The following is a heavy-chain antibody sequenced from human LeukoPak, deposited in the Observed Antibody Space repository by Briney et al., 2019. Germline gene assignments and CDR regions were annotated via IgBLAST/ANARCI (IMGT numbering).Heavy chain of an antibody. V-gene: IGHV3-30*04. CDR3: ARESTFSGYDDKPFDY. CDR2: ISYDGSNK. Sequence: QPGGSLRLSCAASGFTFSSYAMHWVRQAPGKGLEWVAVISYDGSNKYYADSVKGRFTISRDNSKNTLYLQMNSLRAEDTAVYYCARESTFSGYDDKPFDYWGQGTLVTVSS. D-gene: IGHD5-12*01. J-gene: IGHJ4*02. CDR1: GFTFSSYA.